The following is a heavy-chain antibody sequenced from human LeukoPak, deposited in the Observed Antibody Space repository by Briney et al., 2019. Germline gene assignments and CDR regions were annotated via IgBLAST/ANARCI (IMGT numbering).Heavy chain of an antibody. CDR2: ISAYNGNT. CDR1: GYTFTSYG. CDR3: ARDRVVVVAADYYGMDV. D-gene: IGHD2-15*01. Sequence: ASVKVSCKASGYTFTSYGISWVRQAPGQGLEWMGWISAYNGNTNYAQKLQGRVTMTTDTSTSTAYMELRSLRSDDTAVYYCARDRVVVVAADYYGMDVWGQGTTVTVSS. V-gene: IGHV1-18*01. J-gene: IGHJ6*02.